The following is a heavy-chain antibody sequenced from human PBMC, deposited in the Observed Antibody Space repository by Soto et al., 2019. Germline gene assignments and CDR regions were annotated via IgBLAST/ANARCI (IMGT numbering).Heavy chain of an antibody. CDR3: SRGNDSSGFESE. CDR1: AFTVSSNY. CDR2: IYSGGST. D-gene: IGHD3-22*01. Sequence: EVQLVETGGGLIQPGGSLRLSCADSAFTVSSNYMSWVRQAPGKGLEWVSVIYSGGSTYYADSVKGRFTISRDNSKNTLYLQMNSLRAEDPAVYYCSRGNDSSGFESEWGQGTLVTVSS. J-gene: IGHJ4*02. V-gene: IGHV3-53*02.